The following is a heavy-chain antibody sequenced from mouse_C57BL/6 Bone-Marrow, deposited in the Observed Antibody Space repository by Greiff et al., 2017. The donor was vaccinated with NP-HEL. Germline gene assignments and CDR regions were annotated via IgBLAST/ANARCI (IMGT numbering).Heavy chain of an antibody. Sequence: EVQRVESGGGLVKPGGSLKLSCAASGFTFSSYAMSWVRQTPEKRLEWVATISDGGSYTYYPDNVKGRFTISRDNAKNNLYLQMSHLKSEDTAMYYCARARSTMITSYAMDYWGQGTSVTVSS. V-gene: IGHV5-4*01. CDR1: GFTFSSYA. D-gene: IGHD2-4*01. CDR2: ISDGGSYT. J-gene: IGHJ4*01. CDR3: ARARSTMITSYAMDY.